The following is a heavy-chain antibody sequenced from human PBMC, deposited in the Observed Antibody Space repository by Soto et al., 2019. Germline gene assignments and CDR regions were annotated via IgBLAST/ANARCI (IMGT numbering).Heavy chain of an antibody. Sequence: QVQLVESGGGVVQPGRSLRLSCVASESMFGSYGMYWVRQALGKGLEWVAFTTYDGSIKHYADSVKGRFTISRDDSKNTLKLQMNSLSAKDPAVYYCARVSSYYYGMDVWGQGTAVIVSS. CDR3: ARVSSYYYGMDV. CDR2: TTYDGSIK. D-gene: IGHD2-2*01. J-gene: IGHJ6*02. V-gene: IGHV3-33*01. CDR1: ESMFGSYG.